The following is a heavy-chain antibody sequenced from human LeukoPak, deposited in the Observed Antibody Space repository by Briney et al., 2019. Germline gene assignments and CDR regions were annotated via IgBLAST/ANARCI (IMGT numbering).Heavy chain of an antibody. D-gene: IGHD1-14*01. CDR1: GGSISTYY. J-gene: IGHJ4*02. CDR3: ARDSPDGAQSFDY. V-gene: IGHV4-59*01. CDR2: IYYSGST. Sequence: SETLSLTCSVSGGSISTYYWTWIRQPPGKGLEWIGYIYYSGSTNYNPSLKSRVTISLDTSKNQFSLKLSSVTAADTAVYYCARDSPDGAQSFDYWGQGTLSPSPQ.